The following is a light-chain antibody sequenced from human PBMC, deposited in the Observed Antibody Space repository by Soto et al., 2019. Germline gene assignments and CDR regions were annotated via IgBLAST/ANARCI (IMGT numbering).Light chain of an antibody. CDR3: QSYDSSLSGSVV. CDR2: GNI. CDR1: SSNIGAGYD. V-gene: IGLV1-40*01. Sequence: QSVLTQPPSVSGAPGQRVTISCTRSSSNIGAGYDIHWYQQLPGTAPKLLIYGNINRPSGVPDRFSGSKSGTSASLAITGLQAEDEADYYCQSYDSSLSGSVVFGGGTKVTVL. J-gene: IGLJ2*01.